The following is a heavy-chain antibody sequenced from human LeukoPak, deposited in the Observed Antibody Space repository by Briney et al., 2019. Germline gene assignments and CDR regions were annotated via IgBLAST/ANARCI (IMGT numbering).Heavy chain of an antibody. CDR2: IRYSGSA. V-gene: IGHV4-59*01. J-gene: IGHJ4*02. CDR1: GDSISSYY. CDR3: ARDKGYHFDY. Sequence: SETLSLTCTVSGDSISSYYWNWIRQPPGKGLEWIGNIRYSGSANYNPSLKSRVTISLDTSKNQFSLRLSSVTAADTAVYYCARDKGYHFDYWGQGTLVTVSS. D-gene: IGHD6-13*01.